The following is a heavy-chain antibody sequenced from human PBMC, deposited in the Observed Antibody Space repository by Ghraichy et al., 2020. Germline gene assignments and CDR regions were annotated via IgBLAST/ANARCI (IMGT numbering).Heavy chain of an antibody. Sequence: SETLSLTCAVYGGSFTGSFWIWIRQPPGKGLEWIGEIDHGGVTKYNPSLESRVSISVDTSKNQFSLKLTSMTAAETALYSCARGRRRITLTRGLFPGPLDVWGQGTVVTVSS. CDR3: ARGRRRITLTRGLFPGPLDV. D-gene: IGHD3-10*01. V-gene: IGHV4-34*01. J-gene: IGHJ3*01. CDR1: GGSFTGSF. CDR2: IDHGGVT.